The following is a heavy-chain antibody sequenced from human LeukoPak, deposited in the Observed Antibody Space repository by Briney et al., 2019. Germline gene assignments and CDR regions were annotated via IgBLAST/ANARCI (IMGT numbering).Heavy chain of an antibody. CDR3: ARAPPYSSGWPFDY. Sequence: PSETLSLTCTVSGGSISIYYWSWIRQPPGKGLEWIGYIYYSGSTNYNPSLKSRVTISVDTSKNQFSLKLSSVTAADTAVYYCARAPPYSSGWPFDYWGQGTLVTVSS. CDR1: GGSISIYY. CDR2: IYYSGST. D-gene: IGHD6-19*01. V-gene: IGHV4-59*01. J-gene: IGHJ4*02.